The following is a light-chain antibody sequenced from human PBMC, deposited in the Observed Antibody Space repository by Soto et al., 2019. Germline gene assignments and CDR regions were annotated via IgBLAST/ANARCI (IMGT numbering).Light chain of an antibody. CDR3: LVWHSSSDFYV. CDR1: NIGSKT. V-gene: IGLV3-21*02. Sequence: SYELTQPPSVSVAPGQTARITCGETNIGSKTVHWYQQMPGQAPVLVVYDDSGRPSGIPERFSGSNSGNTATLTISRVEAGDEADYYCLVWHSSSDFYVFGTGTKVTVL. CDR2: DDS. J-gene: IGLJ1*01.